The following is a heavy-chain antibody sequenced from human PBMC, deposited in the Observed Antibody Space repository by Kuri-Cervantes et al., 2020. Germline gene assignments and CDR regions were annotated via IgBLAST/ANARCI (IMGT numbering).Heavy chain of an antibody. CDR2: INPSGGST. J-gene: IGHJ4*02. CDR1: GYTFTSYY. CDR3: ARDVGVGYDSSGYYVGVFDY. Sequence: ASVNVSCKASGYTFTSYYMHWVRQAPGQGLEWMGIINPSGGSTSYAQKLQGRVTMTTDTSTSTAYMELRSLRSDDTAVYYCARDVGVGYDSSGYYVGVFDYWGQGTLVTVSS. V-gene: IGHV1-46*01. D-gene: IGHD3-22*01.